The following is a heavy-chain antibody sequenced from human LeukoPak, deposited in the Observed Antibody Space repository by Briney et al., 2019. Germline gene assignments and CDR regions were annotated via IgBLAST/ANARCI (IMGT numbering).Heavy chain of an antibody. CDR1: GGSLSSYY. J-gene: IGHJ3*02. D-gene: IGHD6-13*01. Sequence: SETLSLTCTVSGGSLSSYYWSWIRQPPGKGLEWIGYIYYSGSTNYNPSLKSRVTISVDTSKNQFSLKVSSVTAADTAVYYCARGSSSWWIWGQGTMLTVSS. V-gene: IGHV4-59*01. CDR3: ARGSSSWWI. CDR2: IYYSGST.